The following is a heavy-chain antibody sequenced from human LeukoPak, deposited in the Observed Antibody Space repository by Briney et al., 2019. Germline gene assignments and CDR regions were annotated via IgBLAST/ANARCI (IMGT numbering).Heavy chain of an antibody. CDR1: GFTFDDYG. J-gene: IGHJ4*02. CDR3: AREGDLPGWNYFDY. CDR2: INWNGGST. Sequence: GGSLRLSCAASGFTFDDYGMSWVRHAPGKWLEWVSGINWNGGSTGYADSVKGRFTISRDNAKNSLYLQMNSLRAEDTALYYCAREGDLPGWNYFDYWGQGTLVTVSS. D-gene: IGHD3-16*01. V-gene: IGHV3-20*04.